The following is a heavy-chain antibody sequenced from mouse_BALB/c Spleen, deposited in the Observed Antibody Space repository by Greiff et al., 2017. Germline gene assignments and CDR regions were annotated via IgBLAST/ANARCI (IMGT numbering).Heavy chain of an antibody. V-gene: IGHV5-2*01. Sequence: EVQVVESGGGLVQPGESLKLSCESNEYEFPSHDMSWVRKTPEKRLELVAAINSDGGSTYYPDTMERRFTISRDNAKNTLYLQMSSLRSEDTAMYYCAIYGNYPYAMDYWGQGTSVTVSS. CDR2: INSDGGST. J-gene: IGHJ4*01. D-gene: IGHD2-1*01. CDR3: AIYGNYPYAMDY. CDR1: EYEFPSHD.